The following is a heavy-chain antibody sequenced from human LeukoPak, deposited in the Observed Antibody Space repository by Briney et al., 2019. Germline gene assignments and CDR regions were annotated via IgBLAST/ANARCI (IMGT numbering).Heavy chain of an antibody. CDR3: AKDGGNWYFDL. V-gene: IGHV3-23*01. CDR1: GFTFSNYA. D-gene: IGHD2-15*01. Sequence: GGSLRLSCAASGFTFSNYAMSWVPQAPGKGLEWVSTISGSDGSTYYADSVKGRFTVSRDISKDTLYLQMNSLRAEDTAVYFCAKDGGNWYFDLWGRGTLVTVSS. J-gene: IGHJ2*01. CDR2: ISGSDGST.